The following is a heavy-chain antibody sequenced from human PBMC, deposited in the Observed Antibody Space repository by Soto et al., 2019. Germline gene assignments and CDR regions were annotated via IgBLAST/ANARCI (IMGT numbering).Heavy chain of an antibody. V-gene: IGHV4-59*12. J-gene: IGHJ6*03. CDR1: GGSISSDY. D-gene: IGHD3-3*01. CDR3: ARDREEIFELANYYYYMDV. CDR2: IYYSGST. Sequence: SETLSLTCTVSGGSISSDYWSWIRQPPGKGLEWIGYIYYSGSTNYNPSLKSRVTISIDTSKNEFSLKLSSMTAADTAVYYWARDREEIFELANYYYYMDVWGKGTTVTVSS.